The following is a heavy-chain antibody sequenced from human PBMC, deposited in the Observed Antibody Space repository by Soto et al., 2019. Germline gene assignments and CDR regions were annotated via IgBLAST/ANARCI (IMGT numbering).Heavy chain of an antibody. V-gene: IGHV4-39*02. CDR2: ISYSGTT. Sequence: QLQLQESGPGLVKPSETLSLTCSVSGASLTSCLYFWVWIRQPPGKGLEWIGSISYSGTTYFKSSLQSRVTMSVDTSKSHFSLNLTSVTAADTAVYYCASEYSSSAWFDTWGQGTLVPVSS. CDR3: ASEYSSSAWFDT. D-gene: IGHD3-22*01. CDR1: GASLTSCLYF. J-gene: IGHJ5*02.